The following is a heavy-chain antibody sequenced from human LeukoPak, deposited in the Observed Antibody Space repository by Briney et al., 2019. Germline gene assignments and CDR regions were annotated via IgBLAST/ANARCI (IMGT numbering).Heavy chain of an antibody. CDR3: ARHKSGGPFYFDY. V-gene: IGHV3-48*04. CDR2: ISSSGSTI. Sequence: PGRSLRLSCAASGFTFTSSAMHWVRQAPGKGLEWVSYISSSGSTIYYADSVKGRFTISRDNAKNSLYLQMNSLRAEDTAVYYCARHKSGGPFYFDYWGQGTLVTVSS. J-gene: IGHJ4*02. CDR1: GFTFTSSA. D-gene: IGHD2-15*01.